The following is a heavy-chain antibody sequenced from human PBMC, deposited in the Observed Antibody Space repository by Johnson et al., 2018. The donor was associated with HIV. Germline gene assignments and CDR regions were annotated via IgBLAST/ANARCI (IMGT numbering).Heavy chain of an antibody. J-gene: IGHJ3*02. D-gene: IGHD5-24*01. V-gene: IGHV3-20*04. CDR2: INWSGGGT. CDR3: AREGKWLHLGGATDGFDI. CDR1: GFKLYEYD. Sequence: VQLVESGGDVVRPGGSLRISCVASGFKLYEYDVRWVRQVPGKGLEWVSGINWSGGGTTYADSVKGRFPISRDNSQNTLYLQMNSLRAEDTAVYYWAREGKWLHLGGATDGFDIWGQGTMVTVSS.